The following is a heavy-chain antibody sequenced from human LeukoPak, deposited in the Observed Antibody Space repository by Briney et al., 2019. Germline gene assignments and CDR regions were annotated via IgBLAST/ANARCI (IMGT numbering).Heavy chain of an antibody. CDR2: ISGRDDNT. CDR1: GFTFSSYA. J-gene: IGHJ4*02. V-gene: IGHV3-23*01. CDR3: AKGSYYDSSGSFYFDY. D-gene: IGHD3-22*01. Sequence: GGSLRLSCAASGFTFSSYAMSWVRQATGKGLKWVSGISGRDDNTYYADSVKGRVTISRDNSKNTLYVQVNSLGTEDTAAYYCAKGSYYDSSGSFYFDYWGQGTLVTVSS.